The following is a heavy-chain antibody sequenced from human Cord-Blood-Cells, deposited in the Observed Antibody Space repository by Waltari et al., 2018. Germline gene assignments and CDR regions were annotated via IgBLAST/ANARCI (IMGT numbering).Heavy chain of an antibody. V-gene: IGHV3-7*01. CDR2: IKQDGREK. CDR1: GFTFSSYW. Sequence: EVQLVESGGGLVQPGGSLRLSCAASGFTFSSYWMSWVRQAPGKGLEWVANIKQDGREKYYVEAVKGRFTSSRDNAKNSLYLQMNSLRAEDTAVYYCARSSYAFDIWGQGTMVTVSS. CDR3: ARSSYAFDI. D-gene: IGHD6-13*01. J-gene: IGHJ3*02.